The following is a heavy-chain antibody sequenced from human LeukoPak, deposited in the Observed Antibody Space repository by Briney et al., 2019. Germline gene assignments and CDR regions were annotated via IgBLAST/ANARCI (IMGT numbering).Heavy chain of an antibody. D-gene: IGHD1-20*01. V-gene: IGHV4-38-2*01. CDR3: ARQSYGYNWNPYYFDY. CDR1: GYSISSGYY. J-gene: IGHJ4*02. CDR2: IYHSGST. Sequence: SETLSLTCAVSGYSISSGYYWGWIRQPPGKGLKWIGSIYHSGSTYYNPSLKSRVTISVDTSKNQFSLKLSSVTAADTAVYYCARQSYGYNWNPYYFDYWGQGTLVTVSS.